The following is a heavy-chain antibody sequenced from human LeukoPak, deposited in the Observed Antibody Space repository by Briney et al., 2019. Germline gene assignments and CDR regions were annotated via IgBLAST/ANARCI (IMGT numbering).Heavy chain of an antibody. Sequence: GGSLRLSCAASGFTFSSYGMHWVRQAPPKGLEWVAVIWYDGSNKYYADSVKGRFTISRDNTKNTLYLQMNSLRAEDTAVYYCAKTGELESWGQGTLVIVSS. J-gene: IGHJ5*02. CDR1: GFTFSSYG. CDR3: AKTGELES. D-gene: IGHD1-26*01. V-gene: IGHV3-33*06. CDR2: IWYDGSNK.